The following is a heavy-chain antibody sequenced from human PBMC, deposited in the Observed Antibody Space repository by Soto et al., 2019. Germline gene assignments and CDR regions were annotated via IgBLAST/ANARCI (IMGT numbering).Heavy chain of an antibody. V-gene: IGHV3-11*01. D-gene: IGHD3-3*01. CDR1: GFTFSDYY. CDR2: ISSSGSTI. Sequence: GGSLRLSCAASGFTFSDYYMSWIRQAPGKGLEWVSYISSSGSTIYYADSVKGRFTISRDNAKNSLYLQMNSLRAEDTAVYYCVKAVTTIFYYYYYMDVWGKGTTVTVSS. J-gene: IGHJ6*03. CDR3: VKAVTTIFYYYYYMDV.